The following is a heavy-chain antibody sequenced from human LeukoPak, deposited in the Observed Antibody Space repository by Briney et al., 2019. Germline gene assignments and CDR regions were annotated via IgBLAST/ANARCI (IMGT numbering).Heavy chain of an antibody. CDR1: GGSISSGGYY. Sequence: PSETLSLTCTVSGGSISSGGYYWSWIRQHPGKGLEWIGYIYYSGSTYYNPSLKSRVTISVDTSKNQFSLKLSSVTAADTAVYYCARKNYEYVWGSYRSPSAFDIWGQGTMVTVSS. CDR3: ARKNYEYVWGSYRSPSAFDI. J-gene: IGHJ3*02. CDR2: IYYSGST. V-gene: IGHV4-31*03. D-gene: IGHD3-16*02.